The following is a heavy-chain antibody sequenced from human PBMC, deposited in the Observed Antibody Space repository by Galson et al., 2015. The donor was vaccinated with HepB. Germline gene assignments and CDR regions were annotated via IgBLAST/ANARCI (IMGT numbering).Heavy chain of an antibody. V-gene: IGHV3-66*01. CDR1: GFVVSSKY. CDR2: IYSDGRT. CDR3: AKALNHHYYMDL. Sequence: SLRLSCATSGFVVSSKYMSWVRQAPGKGLEWISIIYSDGRTSYADSVKGRFTISRDNSKNTLSLDMNNVRAEDTGVYYCAKALNHHYYMDLWGKGTTVAVSS. J-gene: IGHJ6*03.